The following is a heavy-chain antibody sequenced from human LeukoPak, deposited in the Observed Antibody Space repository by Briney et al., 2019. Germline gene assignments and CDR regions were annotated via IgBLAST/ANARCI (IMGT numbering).Heavy chain of an antibody. CDR2: IYHSGST. CDR3: ARDLPSMTTVTTYADY. CDR1: GYSISSGYY. D-gene: IGHD4-17*01. V-gene: IGHV4-38-2*02. J-gene: IGHJ4*02. Sequence: SETLSLTCTVSGYSISSGYYWGWIRQPPGKGLEWIGSIYHSGSTNYNPSLKSRVTMSVDTSKNQFSLKLSSVTAADTAVYYCARDLPSMTTVTTYADYWGQGTLVTVSS.